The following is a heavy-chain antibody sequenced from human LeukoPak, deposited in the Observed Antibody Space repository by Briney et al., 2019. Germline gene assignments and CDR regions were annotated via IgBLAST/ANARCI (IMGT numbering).Heavy chain of an antibody. V-gene: IGHV3-30*02. Sequence: GGSLRLSCAASGFTFSSYGMHWVRQAPGKGLEWVAFIRYDGSNKYYADSVKGRFTISRDNSKNTLYLQMNSLRAEDTAVYYCAKDWAPYTRERFEAFDYWGQGTLVTVSS. J-gene: IGHJ4*02. CDR1: GFTFSSYG. CDR3: AKDWAPYTRERFEAFDY. D-gene: IGHD1-14*01. CDR2: IRYDGSNK.